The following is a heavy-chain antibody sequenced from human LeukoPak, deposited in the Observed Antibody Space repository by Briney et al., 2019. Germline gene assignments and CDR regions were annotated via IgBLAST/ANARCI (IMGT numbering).Heavy chain of an antibody. D-gene: IGHD3-10*01. Sequence: GGSLRLSCAASGFTFSSYSMNWVRQAPGKGLEWVSSISSSSSYIYYADSVKGRFTISRDNAKNSLYLQMNSLRAEDTAVYYCARRRYGSGSYYYYGMDAWGKGTTVTVSS. CDR3: ARRRYGSGSYYYYGMDA. V-gene: IGHV3-21*01. J-gene: IGHJ6*04. CDR1: GFTFSSYS. CDR2: ISSSSSYI.